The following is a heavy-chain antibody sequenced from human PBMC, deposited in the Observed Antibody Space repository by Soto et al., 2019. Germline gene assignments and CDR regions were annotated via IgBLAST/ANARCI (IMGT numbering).Heavy chain of an antibody. Sequence: QLQLQESGPGLVKPSETLSLTCTVSGGSISSSSYYWGWIRQPPGKGLEWIGSIYYSGSTYYNPSLKSRVTISVDTSKNQSSLKLSSVTAADTAVYYCARQPPMRELRVLYFFDYWGQGTLVTVSS. D-gene: IGHD1-7*01. CDR2: IYYSGST. CDR1: GGSISSSSYY. CDR3: ARQPPMRELRVLYFFDY. V-gene: IGHV4-39*01. J-gene: IGHJ4*02.